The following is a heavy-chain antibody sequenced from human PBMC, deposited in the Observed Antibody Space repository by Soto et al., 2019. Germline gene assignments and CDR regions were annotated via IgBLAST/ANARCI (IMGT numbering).Heavy chain of an antibody. CDR3: ARDSALYCSGGSCSDY. D-gene: IGHD2-15*01. V-gene: IGHV3-21*01. Sequence: EVQLVESGGGLVKPGGSLRLSCAASGFTFSSYSMNWVRQAPGKGLEWVSSISSSSSYIYYADSVKGRFTISRDNAKNSLYLQMNSLRAEDTAVYYCARDSALYCSGGSCSDYWGQGTLVTVPS. CDR1: GFTFSSYS. J-gene: IGHJ4*02. CDR2: ISSSSSYI.